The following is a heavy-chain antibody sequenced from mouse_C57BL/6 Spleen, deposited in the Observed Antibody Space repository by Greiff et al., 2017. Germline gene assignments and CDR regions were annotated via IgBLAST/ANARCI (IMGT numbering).Heavy chain of an antibody. Sequence: QVQLKQSGPELVKPGASVKISCKASGYAFSSSWMNWVKQRPGKGLEWIGRIYPGDGDTNYNGTFKGKATLTADKSSSTAYMQLSSLTSEDSAVYFCARSGNLLLPDYWGQGTTLTVSS. CDR1: GYAFSSSW. V-gene: IGHV1-82*01. J-gene: IGHJ2*01. CDR2: IYPGDGDT. CDR3: ARSGNLLLPDY. D-gene: IGHD2-10*01.